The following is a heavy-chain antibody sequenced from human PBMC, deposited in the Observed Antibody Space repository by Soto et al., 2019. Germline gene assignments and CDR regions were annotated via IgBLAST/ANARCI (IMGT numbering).Heavy chain of an antibody. CDR2: INAGNGNT. CDR1: GYTFTSYA. D-gene: IGHD5-18*01. J-gene: IGHJ4*02. CDR3: ARDRDSYGPAFDY. V-gene: IGHV1-3*01. Sequence: SVKVSCKASGYTFTSYAMHWVRQAPGQRLEWMGWINAGNGNTKYSQKFQGRVTITRDTSASTAYMELSSLRSEDTAVYYCARDRDSYGPAFDYWGQGPLVTVSS.